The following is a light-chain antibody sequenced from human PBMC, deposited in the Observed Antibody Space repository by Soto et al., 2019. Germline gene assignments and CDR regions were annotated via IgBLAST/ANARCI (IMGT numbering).Light chain of an antibody. CDR1: QSVSTS. CDR3: QVRDVWPS. J-gene: IGKJ1*01. V-gene: IGKV3-11*01. CDR2: DAS. Sequence: IVLTQSPVTVAVSPGESAVLSCRASQSVSTSLAWYQHKPGQAPRLFIYDASKRAPGIPARFTGSGSGTDFTLTISSLEPEDIAVYYCQVRDVWPSFGQGTKVEIK.